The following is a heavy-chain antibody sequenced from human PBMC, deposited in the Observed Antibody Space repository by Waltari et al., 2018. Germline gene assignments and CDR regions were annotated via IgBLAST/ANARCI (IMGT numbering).Heavy chain of an antibody. CDR2: IYSGGST. V-gene: IGHV3-53*02. Sequence: EVQLVETGGGLIQPGGSLRLSCAASGFTVSSNYMSWVRQAPGKGREWVSVIYSGGSTYYADSVKGRFTISRDNSKNTLYLQMNSLRAEDTAVYYCARFRDYDSSGYRLFDYWGQGTLVTVSS. D-gene: IGHD3-22*01. CDR1: GFTVSSNY. J-gene: IGHJ4*02. CDR3: ARFRDYDSSGYRLFDY.